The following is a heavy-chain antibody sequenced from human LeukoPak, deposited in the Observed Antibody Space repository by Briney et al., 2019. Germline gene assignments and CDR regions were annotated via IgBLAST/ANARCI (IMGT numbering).Heavy chain of an antibody. V-gene: IGHV3-11*04. CDR2: ISSSGSSI. CDR3: ARVDSYNWVDP. D-gene: IGHD3-22*01. Sequence: GGSLRLSXAASGFSFSDYYMSWNRQAPGKGLEWISYISSSGSSIYYADSVKGRFTISRDNAKNSLYLQMNSLRAEDTAVYYCARVDSYNWVDPCGQGTLVTVSS. CDR1: GFSFSDYY. J-gene: IGHJ5*02.